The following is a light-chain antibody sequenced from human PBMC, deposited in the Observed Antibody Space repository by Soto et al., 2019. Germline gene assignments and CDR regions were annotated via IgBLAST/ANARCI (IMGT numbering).Light chain of an antibody. CDR3: AAWDDSLSGVV. Sequence: QSVLSQPPSASGTPGQRDTISCSGSSSNIGSNFVYWYQQLPGTAPKLLFYRNNQRPSGVPDRFSGSKSGTSASLAISGLRSEDEADYYCAAWDDSLSGVVFGGGTKLTVL. CDR1: SSNIGSNF. V-gene: IGLV1-47*01. CDR2: RNN. J-gene: IGLJ2*01.